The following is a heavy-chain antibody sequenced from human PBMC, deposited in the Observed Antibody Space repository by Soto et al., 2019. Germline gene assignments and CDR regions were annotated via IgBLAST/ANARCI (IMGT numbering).Heavy chain of an antibody. CDR2: ISYDGSNK. Sequence: GGSLRLSCAASGFTFSSYAMHWVRQAPGKGLEWVAVISYDGSNKYYADSVKGRFTISRDNSKNTLYLQMNSLRAEDTAVYYCARDRDITMIVVDSNNWFDPWGQGTLVTVSS. CDR1: GFTFSSYA. D-gene: IGHD3-22*01. CDR3: ARDRDITMIVVDSNNWFDP. V-gene: IGHV3-30-3*01. J-gene: IGHJ5*02.